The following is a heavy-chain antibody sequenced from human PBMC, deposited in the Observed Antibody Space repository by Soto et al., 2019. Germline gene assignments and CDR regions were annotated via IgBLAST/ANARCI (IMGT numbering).Heavy chain of an antibody. V-gene: IGHV1-69*12. D-gene: IGHD5-12*01. Sequence: QVQLVQSGAEVKKPGSSVKVSCKASGGTFSSYAISWVRQAPGQGLEWMGGIIPIFGTANYAQKFQGRVTMTAAESTSTAYMGLSSLRSENTAVYYCPREGGGSSGYELDVWGKGTTVTVSS. CDR2: IIPIFGTA. CDR3: PREGGGSSGYELDV. J-gene: IGHJ6*04. CDR1: GGTFSSYA.